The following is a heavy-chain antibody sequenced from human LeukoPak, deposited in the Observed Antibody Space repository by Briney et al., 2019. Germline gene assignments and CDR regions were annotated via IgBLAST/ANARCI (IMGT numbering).Heavy chain of an antibody. CDR2: INAGNGNT. J-gene: IGHJ4*02. CDR1: GYTFTSYG. Sequence: GASVKVSCKASGYTFTSYGISWVRQAPGQGLEWMGWINAGNGNTKYLQKFQGRVTITRDTSASTAYMELSSLRSEDTAVYYCARVSDEVWTTLDYWDQGTLVTVSS. D-gene: IGHD3/OR15-3a*01. CDR3: ARVSDEVWTTLDY. V-gene: IGHV1-3*01.